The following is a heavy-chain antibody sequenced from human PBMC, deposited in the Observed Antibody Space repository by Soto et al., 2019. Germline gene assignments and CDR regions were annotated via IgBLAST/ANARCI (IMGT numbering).Heavy chain of an antibody. V-gene: IGHV3-23*01. CDR1: GFTFSSYA. J-gene: IGHJ4*02. CDR2: ISGSGSNT. CDR3: SKDNPYGGNPL. D-gene: IGHD4-17*01. Sequence: GGSLRLSCAASGFTFSSYAMGWVRQAPGKGLEWVSAISGSGSNTYYAVSLKGRFTISRDNSKNTLYLQMNSLRAGDTAVYYCSKDNPYGGNPLWGQGTLVTVSS.